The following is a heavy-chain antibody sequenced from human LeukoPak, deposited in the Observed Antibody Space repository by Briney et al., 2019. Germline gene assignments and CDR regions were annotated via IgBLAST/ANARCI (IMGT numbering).Heavy chain of an antibody. CDR1: GYSISNGYY. CDR2: IYRSGTT. Sequence: KPSETLSLTCDVSGYSISNGYYWGWIRQPPGKGLEWIGNIYRSGTTYYNPSLKSRVTVSVDTSKNQFSLKLSSVTAADTAVYYCARRLVVVPVAKRASGDAFDIWGQGTMVSVSP. J-gene: IGHJ3*02. V-gene: IGHV4-38-2*01. CDR3: ARRLVVVPVAKRASGDAFDI. D-gene: IGHD2-2*01.